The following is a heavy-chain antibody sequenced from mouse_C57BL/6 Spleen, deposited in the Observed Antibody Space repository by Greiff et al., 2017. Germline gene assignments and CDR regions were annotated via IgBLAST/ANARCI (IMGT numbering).Heavy chain of an antibody. J-gene: IGHJ4*01. CDR3: ARTPYGKGGYYAMDY. CDR2: IDPSDSYT. CDR1: GYTFTSYW. Sequence: QVQLQQPGAELVMPGASVKLSCKASGYTFTSYWMHWVKQRPGQGLEWIGEIDPSDSYTNYNQKFKGKSTLTVDKSSSTAYMQLSSLTSEDSAVYDCARTPYGKGGYYAMDYWGQGTSVTVSS. D-gene: IGHD2-10*02. V-gene: IGHV1-69*01.